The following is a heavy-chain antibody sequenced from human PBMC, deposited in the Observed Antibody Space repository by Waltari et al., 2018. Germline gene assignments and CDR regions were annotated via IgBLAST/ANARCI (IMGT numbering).Heavy chain of an antibody. CDR2: ISSSSSYI. Sequence: EVQLVESGGGLVQPGGSLRLSCAASGFPFRSYEINWVRQAPGKGREWVSYISSSSSYIYYADSVKGRFTISRDNAKNSLYLQMNSLRAEDTAVYYWARVGYSSTSWGQGTLVTVSS. CDR3: ARVGYSSTS. V-gene: IGHV3-48*03. CDR1: GFPFRSYE. J-gene: IGHJ5*02. D-gene: IGHD6-13*01.